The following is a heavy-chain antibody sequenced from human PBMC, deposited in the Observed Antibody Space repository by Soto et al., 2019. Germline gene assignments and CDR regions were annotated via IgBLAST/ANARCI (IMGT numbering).Heavy chain of an antibody. CDR1: GFTFSHYG. D-gene: IGHD6-13*01. V-gene: IGHV3-33*01. Sequence: QVQLVESGGGVVQPGRSLRLSCAASGFTFSHYGMNWVRQAPGKGLDWVALIWYDGSNKYYADSVKGRFTISRDNSKNTLFLQMNSLRAEDTAVYYCVRWGGSSSSVRVDSWGQGTLVTVSS. CDR3: VRWGGSSSSVRVDS. J-gene: IGHJ5*01. CDR2: IWYDGSNK.